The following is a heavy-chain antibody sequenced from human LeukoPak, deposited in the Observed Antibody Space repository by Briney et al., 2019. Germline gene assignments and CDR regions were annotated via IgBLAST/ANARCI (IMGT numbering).Heavy chain of an antibody. CDR3: ASTPYFRYFDWLETSRYFDY. CDR2: IIPILGIA. CDR1: GGTFSSYA. D-gene: IGHD3-9*01. J-gene: IGHJ4*02. Sequence: ASVRVSCKASGGTFSSYAISWVRQAPGQGLEWMGRIIPILGIANYAQKFKGRVTITEDKSTSTAYMELSSLRSEDTAVYYCASTPYFRYFDWLETSRYFDYWGQGTLVTVSS. V-gene: IGHV1-69*04.